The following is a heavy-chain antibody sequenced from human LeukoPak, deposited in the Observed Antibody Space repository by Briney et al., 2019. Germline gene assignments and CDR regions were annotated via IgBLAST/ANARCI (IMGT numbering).Heavy chain of an antibody. V-gene: IGHV3-23*01. CDR3: AKAETKSYGSGSYLFYY. D-gene: IGHD3-10*01. Sequence: GGSLRLSCAASGFTFSGYAMSWVRQAPGKGLEWVSAISGSGGSTYYADSVKGRFTISRDNSKNTLYLQMNSLRAEDTAVYYCAKAETKSYGSGSYLFYYWGEGALVTVSS. CDR1: GFTFSGYA. J-gene: IGHJ4*02. CDR2: ISGSGGST.